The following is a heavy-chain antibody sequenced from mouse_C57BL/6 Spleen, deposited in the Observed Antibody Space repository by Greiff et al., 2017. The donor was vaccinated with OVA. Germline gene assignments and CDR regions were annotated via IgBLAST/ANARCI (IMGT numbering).Heavy chain of an antibody. V-gene: IGHV1-76*01. CDR2: IYPGSGNT. J-gene: IGHJ4*01. D-gene: IGHD2-10*01. CDR3: ASSYYVEDAMDY. CDR1: GYTFTDYY. Sequence: QVQLQQSGAELVRPGASVKLSCKASGYTFTDYYINWVKQRPGQGLEWIARIYPGSGNTYYNEKFKGKATLTAEKSSSTAYMQLSSLTSEDSAVYFCASSYYVEDAMDYWGQGTSVTVSS.